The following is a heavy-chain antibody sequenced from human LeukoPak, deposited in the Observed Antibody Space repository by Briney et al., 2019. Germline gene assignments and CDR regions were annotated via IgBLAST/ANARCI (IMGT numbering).Heavy chain of an antibody. CDR2: ITSSGTYI. J-gene: IGHJ4*02. CDR1: GFTFSSYW. V-gene: IGHV3-21*01. Sequence: GGSLRLSCAASGFTFSSYWMTWVRQAPGKALEWVSSITSSGTYIFYADSVKGRFTISRDNAKNSLYLQMNSLGPEDTAVYYCSRSRPKFKDFDYWGQGTLVTVSS. CDR3: SRSRPKFKDFDY.